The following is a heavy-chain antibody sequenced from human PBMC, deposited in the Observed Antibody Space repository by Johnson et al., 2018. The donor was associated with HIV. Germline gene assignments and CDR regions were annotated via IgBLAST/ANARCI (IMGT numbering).Heavy chain of an antibody. D-gene: IGHD4-17*01. CDR3: ARDATPWGGDHVGYAFDL. CDR2: ISSSGSYI. V-gene: IGHV3-11*04. Sequence: QVQLVESGGGLVKPGGSLRLSCAASGFTFSDYFMSWIRQAPGKGLECLAYISSSGSYIYYTDSVKGRFTISRDNSKNSLYLEMNSLRAEDTALYYCARDATPWGGDHVGYAFDLWGQGTMVTVSS. CDR1: GFTFSDYF. J-gene: IGHJ3*01.